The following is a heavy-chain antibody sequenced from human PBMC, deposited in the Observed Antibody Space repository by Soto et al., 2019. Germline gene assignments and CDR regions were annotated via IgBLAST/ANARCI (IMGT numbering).Heavy chain of an antibody. V-gene: IGHV4-4*02. CDR1: GGSISSSNW. D-gene: IGHD6-13*01. CDR3: ARADMGGSSWPFDY. Sequence: QVQLQESGPGLVKPSGTLSLTCAVSGGSISSSNWWSWVRQPPGKGLAWIGEIYHSGSTNYNPSLMSRVTISVDKSKNQFSRKLRSVTAADTAVYYCARADMGGSSWPFDYWGQGTLVTVSS. CDR2: IYHSGST. J-gene: IGHJ4*02.